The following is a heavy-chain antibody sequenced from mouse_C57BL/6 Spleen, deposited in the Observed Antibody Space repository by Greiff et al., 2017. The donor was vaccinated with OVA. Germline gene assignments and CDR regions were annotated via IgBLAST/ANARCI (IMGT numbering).Heavy chain of an antibody. V-gene: IGHV5-9-1*02. CDR1: GFTFSSYA. D-gene: IGHD2-5*01. CDR3: TRESNFLFDY. CDR2: ISSGGDYI. J-gene: IGHJ2*01. Sequence: EVQGVESGEGLVKPGGSLKLSCAASGFTFSSYAMSWVRQTPEKRLEWVAYISSGGDYIYYADTVKGRFTISRDNARNTLYLQMSSLKSEDTARYYCTRESNFLFDYWGQGTTLTVSS.